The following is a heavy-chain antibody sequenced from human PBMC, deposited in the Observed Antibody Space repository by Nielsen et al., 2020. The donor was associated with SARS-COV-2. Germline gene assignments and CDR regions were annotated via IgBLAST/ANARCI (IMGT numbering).Heavy chain of an antibody. CDR3: AKVLVVGTSLAFDY. V-gene: IGHV3-30*18. D-gene: IGHD1-7*01. Sequence: GESLKISCAASGFTFNTYGMHWVRQAPGKGLEWVAAISYDGSEKYYAVSVEGRFIISRDNSKNTLNLQINTLRAEDTAVYYCAKVLVVGTSLAFDYWGQGTLVTVSS. CDR2: ISYDGSEK. J-gene: IGHJ4*02. CDR1: GFTFNTYG.